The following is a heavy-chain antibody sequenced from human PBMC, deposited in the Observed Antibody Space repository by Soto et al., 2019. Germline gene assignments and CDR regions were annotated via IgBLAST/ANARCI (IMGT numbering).Heavy chain of an antibody. D-gene: IGHD3-22*01. CDR2: ISYDGSNK. Sequence: QVQLVESGGGVVQPGRSLRLSCAASGFTFSSYGMHWVRQAPGKGLEWVAVISYDGSNKYYADSVKGRFTISRDNSKNTLYLQMNSLRAEDTAVYYCAKENYDSRAIDYWGQGTLVTVSS. CDR3: AKENYDSRAIDY. V-gene: IGHV3-30*18. J-gene: IGHJ4*02. CDR1: GFTFSSYG.